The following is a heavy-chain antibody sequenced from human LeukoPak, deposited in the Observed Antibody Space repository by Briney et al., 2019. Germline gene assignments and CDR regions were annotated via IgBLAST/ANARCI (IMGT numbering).Heavy chain of an antibody. D-gene: IGHD5-18*01. J-gene: IGHJ4*02. CDR3: ARDGIQLDY. V-gene: IGHV3-21*01. Sequence: GGSPRLSCAASGFTFSSYAMSWVRQAPGKGLEWVSAISSSSSYIYYADSVKGRFTISRDNAKNSLYLQMNSLRAEDTAVYYCARDGIQLDYWGQGTLVTVSS. CDR2: ISSSSSYI. CDR1: GFTFSSYA.